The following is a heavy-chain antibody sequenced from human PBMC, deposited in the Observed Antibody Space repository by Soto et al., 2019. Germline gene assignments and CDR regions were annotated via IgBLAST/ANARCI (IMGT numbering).Heavy chain of an antibody. CDR2: INHSGST. J-gene: IGHJ6*02. CDR3: ARDLGYFDWLLGFGMDV. CDR1: GGSFSGYY. D-gene: IGHD3-9*01. V-gene: IGHV4-34*01. Sequence: SETLSLTCAVYGGSFSGYYWSWIRQPPGKGLEWIGEINHSGSTNYNPSLKSRVTISVDTSKNQFSLKLSSVTAADTAVYYCARDLGYFDWLLGFGMDVWGQGTTVTVSS.